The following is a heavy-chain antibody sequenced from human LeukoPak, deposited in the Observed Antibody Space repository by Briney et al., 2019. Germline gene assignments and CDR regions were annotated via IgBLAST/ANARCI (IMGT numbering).Heavy chain of an antibody. CDR3: ARAGGASGYYGYYFDY. V-gene: IGHV1-69*04. CDR2: IIPILGIA. Sequence: ASVKASCKASGGTFSSYAISWVRQAPGQGLEWMGRIIPILGIANYAQKFQGRVTITADKSTSTAYMELSSLRSEDTAVYYCARAGGASGYYGYYFDYWGQGTLVTVSS. J-gene: IGHJ4*02. CDR1: GGTFSSYA. D-gene: IGHD3-22*01.